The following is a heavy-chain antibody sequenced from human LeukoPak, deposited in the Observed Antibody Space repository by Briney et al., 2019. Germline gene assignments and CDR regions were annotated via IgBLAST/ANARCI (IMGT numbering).Heavy chain of an antibody. CDR3: AADQSGVVVTAFDI. CDR1: GYTFTGYY. D-gene: IGHD3-22*01. V-gene: IGHV1-2*02. Sequence: GASVTVSCKASGYTFTGYYMHWVRQAPGQGLEWMGWINPNSGGTNYAQKFQGRVTMTRDTSISTAYMELSSLRSEDTAVYYCAADQSGVVVTAFDIWGQGTMVTVSS. CDR2: INPNSGGT. J-gene: IGHJ3*02.